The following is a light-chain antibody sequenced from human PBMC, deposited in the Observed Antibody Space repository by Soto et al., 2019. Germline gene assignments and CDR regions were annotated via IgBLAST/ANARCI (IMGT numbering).Light chain of an antibody. CDR3: SSLAADXNNHYV. CDR1: SSDVGRYNF. CDR2: EVT. V-gene: IGLV2-8*01. Sequence: QSVLTQPPSASGSPGQSVTISCTGTSSDVGRYNFVSWYQQHPGKAPKLMIFEVTKRPSGVPDRFSGSKSGNTASLTVSGLQAEDEADYYCSSLAADXNNHYVFGTGTKVTDL. J-gene: IGLJ1*01.